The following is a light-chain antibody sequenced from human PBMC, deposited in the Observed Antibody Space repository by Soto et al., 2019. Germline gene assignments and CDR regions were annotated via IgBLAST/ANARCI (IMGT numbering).Light chain of an antibody. J-gene: IGKJ1*01. CDR2: DAS. V-gene: IGKV1-5*01. CDR3: QQYDSYSPT. CDR1: QSINTW. Sequence: DIQMTQSPSTLSASVGDRVTITCRASQSINTWLAWYQQKPGKAPNLLIYDASSLESGVPSRFSGSGSGTEFTLTISSLHPDDFATYYCQQYDSYSPTFGQGTKVEIK.